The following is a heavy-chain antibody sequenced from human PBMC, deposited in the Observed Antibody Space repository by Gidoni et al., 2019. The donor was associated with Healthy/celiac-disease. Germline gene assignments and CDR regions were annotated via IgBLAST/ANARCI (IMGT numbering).Heavy chain of an antibody. Sequence: EVQLVESGGGLVKPGGSLILSCAASGFTFSSYSMNWVRQAPGKGLEWVSSISSSSSYIYYADSVKGRFTISRDNAKNSLYLQMNSLRAEDTAVYYCARGYYYDSSGYFDYWGQGTLVTVSS. CDR1: GFTFSSYS. J-gene: IGHJ4*02. D-gene: IGHD3-22*01. CDR2: ISSSSSYI. V-gene: IGHV3-21*01. CDR3: ARGYYYDSSGYFDY.